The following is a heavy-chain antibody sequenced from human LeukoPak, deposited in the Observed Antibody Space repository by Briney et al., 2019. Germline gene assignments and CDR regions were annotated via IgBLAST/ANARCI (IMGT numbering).Heavy chain of an antibody. J-gene: IGHJ4*02. D-gene: IGHD1-1*01. Sequence: SETLSLTCTVSGGSISTSGYYWGWIRQPPGKGLEWIGSIYYSGSTFYNPSLKSRVTISVDTSKNQFSLKLSSVTAADTAVYYCARHEDRNWYFDHWGQGTLVTVSS. CDR1: GGSISTSGYY. V-gene: IGHV4-39*01. CDR3: ARHEDRNWYFDH. CDR2: IYYSGST.